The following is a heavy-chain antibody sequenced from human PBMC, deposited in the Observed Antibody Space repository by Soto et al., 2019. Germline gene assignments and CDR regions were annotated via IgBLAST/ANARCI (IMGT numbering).Heavy chain of an antibody. CDR3: ARAAY. Sequence: GASLRLSCEASGFTFSRLRMNCVRQVPGKGLEGVASISSGSSDTWYADSLTGRFIISMDNPQNSLFLQMNSLIPEDTAMYYCARAAYWGPGTPVSVSS. CDR1: GFTFSRLR. V-gene: IGHV3-21*01. J-gene: IGHJ4*02. CDR2: ISSGSSDT.